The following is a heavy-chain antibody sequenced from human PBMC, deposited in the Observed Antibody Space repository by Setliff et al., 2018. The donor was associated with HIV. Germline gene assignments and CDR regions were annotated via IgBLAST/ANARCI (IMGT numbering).Heavy chain of an antibody. V-gene: IGHV1-18*04. Sequence: ASVKVSCKASGYTFINYGINWLRQAPGQGLEWMGWINTYNGNTKYRQKFQGSVTMTTDTSTSTVYMELRSLTSDDTALYYCARGGPPRVATLYWFDPWGQGTLVTVSS. CDR1: GYTFINYG. J-gene: IGHJ5*02. CDR2: INTYNGNT. CDR3: ARGGPPRVATLYWFDP. D-gene: IGHD2-15*01.